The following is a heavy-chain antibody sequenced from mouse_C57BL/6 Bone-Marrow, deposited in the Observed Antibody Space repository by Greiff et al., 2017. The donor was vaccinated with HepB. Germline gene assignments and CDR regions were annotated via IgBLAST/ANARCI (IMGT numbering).Heavy chain of an antibody. CDR3: ARITTVVPHWYFDV. J-gene: IGHJ1*03. D-gene: IGHD1-1*01. CDR2: INPSTGGT. Sequence: VQLKQSGPELVKPGASVKISCKASGYSFTGYYMNWVKQSPEKSLEWIGEINPSTGGTTYNQKFKAKATLTVDKSSSTAYMQLKSLTSEDSAVYYCARITTVVPHWYFDVWGTGTTVTVSS. CDR1: GYSFTGYY. V-gene: IGHV1-42*01.